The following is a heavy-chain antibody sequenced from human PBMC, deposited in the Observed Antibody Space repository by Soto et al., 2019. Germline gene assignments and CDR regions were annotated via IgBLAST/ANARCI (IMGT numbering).Heavy chain of an antibody. CDR3: TRQPDIVVVPADWFDP. CDR1: GFTFSGSAIFSGSA. Sequence: QPGGSLRLSCAASGFTFSGSAIFSGSAMHWVRQASGKGLEWVGRIRSKANSYATAYAASVKGRFIISRDDSENTAYLQMNSLKTEDTAVYYCTRQPDIVVVPADWFDPWGQGTLVTVSS. D-gene: IGHD2-2*01. J-gene: IGHJ5*02. CDR2: IRSKANSYAT. V-gene: IGHV3-73*01.